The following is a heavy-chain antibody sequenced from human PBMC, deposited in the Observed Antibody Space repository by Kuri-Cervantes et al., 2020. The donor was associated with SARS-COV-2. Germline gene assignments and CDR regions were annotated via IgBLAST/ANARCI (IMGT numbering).Heavy chain of an antibody. CDR3: ASHPLSGSSDYYYYYYMDV. D-gene: IGHD1-26*01. Sequence: ASVKVSCKASGYTFTSYDINWVRQATGQGLEWMGWMNPNSGNTGYAQKFQGRVTITRNTSISTAYMELSSLRSEDTAVYYCASHPLSGSSDYYYYYYMDVWGKGTTVTVSS. J-gene: IGHJ6*03. CDR2: MNPNSGNT. V-gene: IGHV1-8*03. CDR1: GYTFTSYD.